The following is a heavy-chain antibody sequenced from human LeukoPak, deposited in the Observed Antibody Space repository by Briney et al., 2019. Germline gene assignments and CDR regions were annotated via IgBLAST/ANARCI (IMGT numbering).Heavy chain of an antibody. V-gene: IGHV1-24*01. CDR3: ATHHVQRYFDWQDY. CDR1: GYTLTELS. CDR2: FDPEDGET. J-gene: IGHJ4*02. D-gene: IGHD3-9*01. Sequence: ASVRVSCRVSGYTLTELSMHWVRQARGKGREGRGGFDPEDGETIYAQKLQGRVTMTDDTSTDTAYMELSSLRSEDTAVYYCATHHVQRYFDWQDYWGQGTLVTVSS.